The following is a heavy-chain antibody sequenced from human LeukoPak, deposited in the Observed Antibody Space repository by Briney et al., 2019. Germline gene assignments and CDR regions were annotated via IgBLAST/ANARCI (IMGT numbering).Heavy chain of an antibody. V-gene: IGHV4-34*01. J-gene: IGHJ5*02. D-gene: IGHD6-19*01. CDR1: GGSFSGYY. Sequence: SETLSLTCAVYGGSFSGYYWSWIRQPPGKRLEWIGEINHSGSTNYNPSLKSRVTISVDTSKNQFSLKLSSVTAADTAVYYCARNKQWLVRGWFDPWGQGTLVTVSS. CDR3: ARNKQWLVRGWFDP. CDR2: INHSGST.